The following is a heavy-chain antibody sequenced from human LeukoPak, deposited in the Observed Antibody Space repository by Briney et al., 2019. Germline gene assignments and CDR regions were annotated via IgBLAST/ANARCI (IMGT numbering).Heavy chain of an antibody. V-gene: IGHV1-2*02. Sequence: ASVKVSCKVSGYTFTGYYMHWVRQAPGQGLEWMGWINPNSGGTNYAQKLQGRVTMTTDTSTSTAYMDLSSLTSEDTAVYYCAIGKLASRRGSWFDPWGQGTLVTVSS. D-gene: IGHD6-6*01. J-gene: IGHJ5*02. CDR3: AIGKLASRRGSWFDP. CDR1: GYTFTGYY. CDR2: INPNSGGT.